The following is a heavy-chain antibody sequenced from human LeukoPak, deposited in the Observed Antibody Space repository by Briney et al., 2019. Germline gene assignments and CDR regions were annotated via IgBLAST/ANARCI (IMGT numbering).Heavy chain of an antibody. CDR1: GFTFSSYA. Sequence: GGSLRLSCAASGFTFSSYAMSWVRQAPGKGLEWVSAISGSGGSTYYADSVKGRFTISRDNSKNTLYLQMNSLRAEDTAVYYCAKRLTYDFWSGYYDDYWGQGTLVTVSS. CDR3: AKRLTYDFWSGYYDDY. D-gene: IGHD3-3*01. V-gene: IGHV3-23*01. CDR2: ISGSGGST. J-gene: IGHJ4*02.